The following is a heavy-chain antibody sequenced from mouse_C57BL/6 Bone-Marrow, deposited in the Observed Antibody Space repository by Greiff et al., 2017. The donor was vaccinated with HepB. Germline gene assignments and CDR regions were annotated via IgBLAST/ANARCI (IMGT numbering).Heavy chain of an antibody. J-gene: IGHJ4*01. CDR3: ASIYYDYDVEAMDY. CDR1: GYSITSGYY. CDR2: ISYDGSN. V-gene: IGHV3-6*01. Sequence: DVQLQESGPGLVKPSQSLSLTCSVTGYSITSGYYWNWIRQFPGNKLEWMGYISYDGSNNYNPSLKNRISITRDTSKNQFFLKLNSVTTEDTATYYCASIYYDYDVEAMDYWGQGTSVTVSS. D-gene: IGHD2-4*01.